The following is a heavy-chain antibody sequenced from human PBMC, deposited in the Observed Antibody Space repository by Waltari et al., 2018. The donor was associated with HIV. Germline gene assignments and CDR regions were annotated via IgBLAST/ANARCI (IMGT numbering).Heavy chain of an antibody. D-gene: IGHD2-8*01. V-gene: IGHV4-39*07. J-gene: IGHJ3*02. CDR2: IYYSGST. CDR3: ARDGVGGIVLMVYAHDAFDI. Sequence: QLQLQESGPGLVKPSETLSLTCTVSGGSISSSSYYWGWIRQPPGKGLEWIGSIYYSGSTYNNPSLKSRVTISVDTSKNQFSRKLSSVTAADTAVYYCARDGVGGIVLMVYAHDAFDIWGQGTMVTVSS. CDR1: GGSISSSSYY.